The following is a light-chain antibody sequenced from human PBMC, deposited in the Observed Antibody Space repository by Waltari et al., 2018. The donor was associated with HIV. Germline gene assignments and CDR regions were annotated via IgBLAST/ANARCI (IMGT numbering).Light chain of an antibody. Sequence: DIQMTQSPSTLSASVGDRVTITCRASRSIRSWLAWYQQKPGRAPKLLIHKASSLQSGVPSRFSGGGSGTEFTLTITSLQPDDFATYYCQQYDAFPLTFGGGTKVDI. V-gene: IGKV1-5*03. CDR2: KAS. CDR1: RSIRSW. CDR3: QQYDAFPLT. J-gene: IGKJ4*01.